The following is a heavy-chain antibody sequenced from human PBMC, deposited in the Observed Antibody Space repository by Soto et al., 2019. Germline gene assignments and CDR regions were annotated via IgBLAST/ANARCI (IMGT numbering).Heavy chain of an antibody. CDR3: ARSFPGGLYFQH. J-gene: IGHJ1*01. V-gene: IGHV4-30-2*01. Sequence: PSETLSLTCAVSGGSISSGGYSWSWIRQPPGKGLEWIGYIYHSGSTYYNPSLKSRVTISVDRSKNQFSLKLSSVTAADTAVYYCARSFPGGLYFQHWGQGTLVTVSS. CDR1: GGSISSGGYS. D-gene: IGHD3-16*01. CDR2: IYHSGST.